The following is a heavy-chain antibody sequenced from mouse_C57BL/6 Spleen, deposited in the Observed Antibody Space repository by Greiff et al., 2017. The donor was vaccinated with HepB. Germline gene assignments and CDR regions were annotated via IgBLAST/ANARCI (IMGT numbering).Heavy chain of an antibody. Sequence: VQLKQSGAELVKPGASVKISCKASGYAFSSYWMNWVKQRPGKGLEWIGQIYPGDGDTNYNGKFKGKATLTADKSSSTAYMQLSSLTSEDSAVYFCARTGSYWYFDVWGTGTTVTVSS. V-gene: IGHV1-80*01. CDR2: IYPGDGDT. D-gene: IGHD1-1*02. J-gene: IGHJ1*03. CDR3: ARTGSYWYFDV. CDR1: GYAFSSYW.